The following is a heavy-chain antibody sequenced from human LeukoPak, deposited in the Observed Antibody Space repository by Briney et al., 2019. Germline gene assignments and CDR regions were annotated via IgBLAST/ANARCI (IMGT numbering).Heavy chain of an antibody. Sequence: GGSLRLSCTASGFTFGDYATSWVRQAPGKGLEWVGFIRSKAYGGTTEYAASVKGRFTISRDDSKSIAYLQMNSLKTEDTAVYYCTRGFIGSGWYGDAFDIWGQGTMVTVSS. CDR1: GFTFGDYA. V-gene: IGHV3-49*04. CDR3: TRGFIGSGWYGDAFDI. J-gene: IGHJ3*02. CDR2: IRSKAYGGTT. D-gene: IGHD6-19*01.